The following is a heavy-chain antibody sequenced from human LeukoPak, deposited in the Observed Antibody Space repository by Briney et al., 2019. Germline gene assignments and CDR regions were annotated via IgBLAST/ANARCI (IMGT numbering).Heavy chain of an antibody. CDR3: ARDDGNAWFDP. J-gene: IGHJ5*02. CDR2: IYYSGST. V-gene: IGHV4-59*01. D-gene: IGHD5-24*01. CDR1: GGSLSSYY. Sequence: SETLSLTCTVSGGSLSSYYWSWIRQPPGKGLEWIGYIYYSGSTNYNPSLKSRVTISVDASKNQFSLKLSSVTAADTAVYYCARDDGNAWFDPWGQGTLVTVSS.